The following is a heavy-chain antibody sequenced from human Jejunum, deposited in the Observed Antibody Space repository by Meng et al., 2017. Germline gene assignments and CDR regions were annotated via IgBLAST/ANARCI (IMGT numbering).Heavy chain of an antibody. Sequence: VQLQGSGPGLVTLSPTLSLTGSVCGGSMSSGDYYCTWIRQHPGKGLEWIGNIYWTGSTDYNPSLKSRLTISLDTSNSQFSLKLSSVTAADTAVYFCARDSLNMLRGITMRRYFFNYWGQGMLVTVSS. D-gene: IGHD3-10*01. CDR2: IYWTGST. CDR1: GGSMSSGDYY. V-gene: IGHV4-31*03. CDR3: ARDSLNMLRGITMRRYFFNY. J-gene: IGHJ4*02.